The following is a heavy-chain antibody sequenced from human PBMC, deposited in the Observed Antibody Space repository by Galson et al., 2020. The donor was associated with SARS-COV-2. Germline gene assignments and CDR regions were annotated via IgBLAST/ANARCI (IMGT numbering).Heavy chain of an antibody. V-gene: IGHV3-74*01. CDR2: IYSDGSTT. CDR1: GFTFNAHW. D-gene: IGHD3-3*01. J-gene: IGHJ3*01. CDR3: ARAQLRTIFGVVTEALDALDL. Sequence: TGGSLRLSCAASGFTFNAHWMHWVRQAPGKGPVWVCSIYSDGSTTNYADSVKGRFAISRDNAKNTLFLQMNNLRGEDTAVYYCARAQLRTIFGVVTEALDALDLWGQGTMVTVSS.